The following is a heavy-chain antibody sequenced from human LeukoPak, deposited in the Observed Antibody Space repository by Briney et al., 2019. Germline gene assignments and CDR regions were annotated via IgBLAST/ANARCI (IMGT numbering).Heavy chain of an antibody. D-gene: IGHD1-20*01. J-gene: IGHJ5*02. V-gene: IGHV4-4*07. CDR2: IYTSGST. CDR1: GGSISSYY. CDR3: ARDPLTGISFFDP. Sequence: SETLSLTCTVSGGSISSYYWSWIRQSAGKGLEWIGRIYTSGSTNYNPSLKSRVTMSVDTSKNQFSLKLSSVTAADTAVYYCARDPLTGISFFDPWGQGTLVTVSS.